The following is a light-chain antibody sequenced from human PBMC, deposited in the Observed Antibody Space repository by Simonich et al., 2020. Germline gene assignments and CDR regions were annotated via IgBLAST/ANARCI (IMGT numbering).Light chain of an antibody. Sequence: QSALTQPASVSGSPGQSITISCPGTSSAVGGYNDVSWYQQHPGKAPKLMIYDFSKRPSGVSNRFSGSKSGNTASLTISGLQAEDEADYYCSSYTSSSTWVFGGGTKLTVL. CDR1: SSAVGGYND. CDR2: DFS. J-gene: IGLJ3*02. CDR3: SSYTSSSTWV. V-gene: IGLV2-14*01.